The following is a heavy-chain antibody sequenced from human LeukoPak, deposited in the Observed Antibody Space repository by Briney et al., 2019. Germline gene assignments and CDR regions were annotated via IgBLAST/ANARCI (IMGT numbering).Heavy chain of an antibody. CDR2: INPNRGGT. CDR1: GYTFTGYY. CDR3: ARLTVIAADTPYYFDY. Sequence: ASVKVSCKASGYTFTGYYMHWARQAPGQGLEWVGGINPNRGGTNYAQRFQGRVTMTRDTSTTTAYMELSRLRSDDTAVYYCARLTVIAADTPYYFDYWAQGTLVTVSS. J-gene: IGHJ4*02. V-gene: IGHV1-2*02. D-gene: IGHD6-13*01.